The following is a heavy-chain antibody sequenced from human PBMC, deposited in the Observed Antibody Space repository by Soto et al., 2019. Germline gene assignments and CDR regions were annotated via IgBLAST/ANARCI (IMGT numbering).Heavy chain of an antibody. CDR3: ASSLSATSYYYYGMDV. CDR2: INAGNGNT. V-gene: IGHV1-3*01. Sequence: ASVKVSCKASGYTFTSYAMHWVRQAPGQRLEWMGWINAGNGNTKYSQKFQGRVTITRDTSASTAYMELSSLRSEDTAVYYCASSLSATSYYYYGMDVWGQGTTVTVSS. J-gene: IGHJ6*02. CDR1: GYTFTSYA. D-gene: IGHD3-3*01.